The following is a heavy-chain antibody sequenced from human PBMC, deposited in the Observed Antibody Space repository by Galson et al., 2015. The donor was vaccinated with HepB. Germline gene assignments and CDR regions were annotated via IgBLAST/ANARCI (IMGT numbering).Heavy chain of an antibody. CDR3: ARDRTDYYDSSGYYYDAFDI. CDR1: GYTFTSYG. V-gene: IGHV1-18*01. J-gene: IGHJ3*02. Sequence: SVKVSCKASGYTFTSYGISWVRQAPGQGLEWMGWISAYNGNTNYAQKLQGRVTMTTDTSTSTAYMELRSLRSDDTAVYYCARDRTDYYDSSGYYYDAFDICGQGTMVTVSS. CDR2: ISAYNGNT. D-gene: IGHD3-22*01.